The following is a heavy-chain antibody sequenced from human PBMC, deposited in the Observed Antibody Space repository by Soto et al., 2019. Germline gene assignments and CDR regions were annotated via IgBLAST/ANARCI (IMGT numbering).Heavy chain of an antibody. J-gene: IGHJ6*02. CDR3: ARDYGVVLVTVYGMDV. Sequence: QVQLVESGGGVVQPGRSLRLSCAASGFTFSSYAMHWVRQAPGKGLEWVAVISYDGSNKYYADSVKGRFTISRDDSKNTLYLQMNSLRAEDTDVYYCARDYGVVLVTVYGMDVWGQGTTVTVSS. CDR2: ISYDGSNK. D-gene: IGHD2-2*01. V-gene: IGHV3-30-3*01. CDR1: GFTFSSYA.